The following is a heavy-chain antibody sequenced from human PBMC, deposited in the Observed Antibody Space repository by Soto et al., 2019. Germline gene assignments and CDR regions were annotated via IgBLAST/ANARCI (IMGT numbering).Heavy chain of an antibody. V-gene: IGHV5-51*01. CDR3: ASYYYDPEYGMDV. CDR1: GYSFTSYW. D-gene: IGHD3-22*01. Sequence: PGESLKISCKGSGYSFTSYWIGWVRQMPGKGLEWMGIIYPGDSDTRYSPSFQGQVTISADKSISTAYLQWSSLKASDTAMYYCASYYYDPEYGMDVWGQGTTVTVSS. CDR2: IYPGDSDT. J-gene: IGHJ6*02.